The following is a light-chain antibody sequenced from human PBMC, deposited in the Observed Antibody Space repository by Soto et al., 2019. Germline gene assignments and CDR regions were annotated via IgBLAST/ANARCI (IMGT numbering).Light chain of an antibody. V-gene: IGKV2-28*01. CDR2: LAS. Sequence: EIVMTQSPLSLPVTPGEPAAISCRSSQSLQFSNGYNYLDWYVQKPGQSPQILIYLASNRASGVPERFSGSGSGTDFTLRISRVEAEDVGVYYSMQALHTASCGQGTKVEIK. CDR3: MQALHTAS. CDR1: QSLQFSNGYNY. J-gene: IGKJ1*01.